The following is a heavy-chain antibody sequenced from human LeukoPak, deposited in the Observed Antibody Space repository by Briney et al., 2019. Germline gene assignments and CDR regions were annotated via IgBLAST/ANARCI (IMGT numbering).Heavy chain of an antibody. J-gene: IGHJ4*02. V-gene: IGHV3-11*01. CDR1: GFTFSDYN. Sequence: PGGSLRLSCAASGFTFSDYNMRWIRQAPGKGLEWVSSISRSGSTKYYADSVKGRFTISRDNAKNSLFLQMSSLRAEDTAVYYCANFGGDSSGYYYPLDYWGQGTLVTVSS. D-gene: IGHD3-22*01. CDR3: ANFGGDSSGYYYPLDY. CDR2: ISRSGSTK.